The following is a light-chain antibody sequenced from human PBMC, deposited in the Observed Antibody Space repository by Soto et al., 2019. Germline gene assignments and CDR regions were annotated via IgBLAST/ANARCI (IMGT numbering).Light chain of an antibody. Sequence: HSVLTQPASVSGSPGQSITIACAATSSDVGGSYYVSWYQQHPGKAPKLIIYDVTNRPSGVSNRFSGSKSGNTASLTISGLQAEDEADYYCCSYISTTTPWVFGTGTKLTVL. CDR1: SSDVGGSYY. V-gene: IGLV2-14*03. CDR2: DVT. J-gene: IGLJ3*02. CDR3: CSYISTTTPWV.